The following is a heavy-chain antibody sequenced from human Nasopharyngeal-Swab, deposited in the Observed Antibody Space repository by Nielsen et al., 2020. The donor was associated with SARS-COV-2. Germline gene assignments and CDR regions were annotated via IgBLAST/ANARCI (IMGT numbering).Heavy chain of an antibody. V-gene: IGHV5-51*01. Sequence: GESLKISWKGSGDSFTSYWSGWVRQMPGKGLEWMGIIYPGDSDTRYSPSFQGQVTISADKSISTAYLQWSSLKASDTAMYYCARSAANDAFDIWGQGTMVTVSS. CDR3: ARSAANDAFDI. D-gene: IGHD5-18*01. J-gene: IGHJ3*02. CDR2: IYPGDSDT. CDR1: GDSFTSYW.